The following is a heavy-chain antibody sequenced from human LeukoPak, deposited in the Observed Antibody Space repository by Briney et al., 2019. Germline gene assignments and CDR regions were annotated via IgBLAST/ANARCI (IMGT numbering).Heavy chain of an antibody. CDR2: IYTRGST. CDR3: VGGYYYDSSGYPSHFDY. Sequence: SETLSLTCTVSGVCISSYYWSWIRQPPGKGLEWIGYIYTRGSTNYNPSLKSRVTISVDTSKNQFSMKLSSVTAADTAVYYCVGGYYYDSSGYPSHFDYWGQGTLVTVSS. D-gene: IGHD3-22*01. J-gene: IGHJ4*02. V-gene: IGHV4-4*09. CDR1: GVCISSYY.